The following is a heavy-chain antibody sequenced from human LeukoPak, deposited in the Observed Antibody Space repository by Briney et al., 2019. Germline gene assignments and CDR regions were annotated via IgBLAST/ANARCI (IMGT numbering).Heavy chain of an antibody. CDR2: INHSGST. J-gene: IGHJ3*02. Sequence: TSSETLSLTCAVYGGSFSGYYWSWIRQPPGKGPEWIGEINHSGSTNYNPSLKSRVTISVDTSKNQFSLKLSSVTAADTAVYYCARETAGPITMVRVDIWGQGTMVTVSS. CDR3: ARETAGPITMVRVDI. D-gene: IGHD3-10*01. V-gene: IGHV4-34*01. CDR1: GGSFSGYY.